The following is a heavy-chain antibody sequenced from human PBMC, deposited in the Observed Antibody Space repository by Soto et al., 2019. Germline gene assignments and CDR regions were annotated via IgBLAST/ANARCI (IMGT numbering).Heavy chain of an antibody. J-gene: IGHJ3*02. V-gene: IGHV3-33*01. Sequence: GGSLRLSCAASGFTFSSYGMHWVRQAPGKGLEWVAVIWYDGSNKYYADSVKGRFTISRDNSKNTLYLQMNSLRAEDTAVYYCARGRYCSGGSCYWDDAFDIWGQGTMVTVSS. CDR3: ARGRYCSGGSCYWDDAFDI. D-gene: IGHD2-15*01. CDR2: IWYDGSNK. CDR1: GFTFSSYG.